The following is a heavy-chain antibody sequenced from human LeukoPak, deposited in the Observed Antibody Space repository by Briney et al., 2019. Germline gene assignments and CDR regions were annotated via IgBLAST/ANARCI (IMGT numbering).Heavy chain of an antibody. CDR3: ARGSCSGGSCNHWFDP. CDR2: ISWNSGSI. Sequence: PGRSLRLSCAASGFTFTDYTMHWVRQAPGKGLEWVSGISWNSGSIGYADSVKGRITISRDNSKNTLYLQMNSLRAEDTAVYYCARGSCSGGSCNHWFDPWGQGTLVTVSS. J-gene: IGHJ5*02. D-gene: IGHD2-15*01. V-gene: IGHV3-9*01. CDR1: GFTFTDYT.